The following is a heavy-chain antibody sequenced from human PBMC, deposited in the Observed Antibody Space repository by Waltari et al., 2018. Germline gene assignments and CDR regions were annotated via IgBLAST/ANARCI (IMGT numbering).Heavy chain of an antibody. CDR1: GYSISSGYY. CDR3: ARGLSLYDILTGYSPGWFDP. V-gene: IGHV4-38-2*02. Sequence: QVQLQESGPGLVKPSETLSLTCTVSGYSISSGYYWGWIRQPPGQGLEWIGSIYHSGSTYYNPSLKSRVTISVDTSKNQFSLKLSSVTAADTAVYYCARGLSLYDILTGYSPGWFDPWGQGTLVTVSS. D-gene: IGHD3-9*01. CDR2: IYHSGST. J-gene: IGHJ5*02.